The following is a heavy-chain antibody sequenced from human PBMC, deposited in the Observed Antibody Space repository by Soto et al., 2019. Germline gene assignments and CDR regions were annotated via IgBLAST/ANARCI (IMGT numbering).Heavy chain of an antibody. CDR2: IIPIFGTA. J-gene: IGHJ3*02. Sequence: SVKVSCKASGGTFSSYAISWVRQAPGQGLEWMGGIIPIFGTANYAQKFQGRVTITADESTSTAYMELSSLRSEDTAVYYCARGDHITMIVVVTVNAFDIWGQGTMVTVSS. D-gene: IGHD3-22*01. CDR3: ARGDHITMIVVVTVNAFDI. V-gene: IGHV1-69*13. CDR1: GGTFSSYA.